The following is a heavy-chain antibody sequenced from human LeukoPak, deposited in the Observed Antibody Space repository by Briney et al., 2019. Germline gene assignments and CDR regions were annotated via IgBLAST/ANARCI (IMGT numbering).Heavy chain of an antibody. D-gene: IGHD6-6*01. CDR1: RGSFSSSPYY. CDR2: VYDSGST. V-gene: IGHV4-39*07. Sequence: SETLSLTCTVSRGSFSSSPYYWGWIRQPPGKGLEWIGSVYDSGSTFYNPSLKSRVTISIDTFKNQFSLMLTSVTAADTAVYYCAKTGSSIAARPPDYWGQGTLGIVSA. J-gene: IGHJ4*02. CDR3: AKTGSSIAARPPDY.